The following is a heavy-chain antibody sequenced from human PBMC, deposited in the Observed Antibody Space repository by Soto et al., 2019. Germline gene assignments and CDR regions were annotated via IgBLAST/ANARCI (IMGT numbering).Heavy chain of an antibody. CDR3: ARSPMAPVPVEY. J-gene: IGHJ4*02. D-gene: IGHD2-2*01. CDR1: GYTFTSHG. Sequence: VQLVQSGGEVRMPGASVKVSCKASGYTFTSHGFTWVRQAPGQGLEWMGWISIYNGNTHYAQKFQGRLTLTIDTSTSTAYMELRSLTSDDTAVYFCARSPMAPVPVEYWGQVTLVTVSS. CDR2: ISIYNGNT. V-gene: IGHV1-18*01.